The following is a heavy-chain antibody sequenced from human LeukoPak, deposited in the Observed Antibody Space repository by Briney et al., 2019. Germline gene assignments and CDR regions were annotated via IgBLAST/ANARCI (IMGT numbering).Heavy chain of an antibody. Sequence: PGGSLRLSCAASGFTFSSYWMHWVRQAPGKGLVWVSRIKSDGSNTSNADSVKGRFIISRDNAKNTLYLQMNSLRAEDTAVYYCVRGFPFDIWGQGTMVTVSS. CDR1: GFTFSSYW. CDR3: VRGFPFDI. D-gene: IGHD3-10*01. J-gene: IGHJ3*02. V-gene: IGHV3-74*01. CDR2: IKSDGSNT.